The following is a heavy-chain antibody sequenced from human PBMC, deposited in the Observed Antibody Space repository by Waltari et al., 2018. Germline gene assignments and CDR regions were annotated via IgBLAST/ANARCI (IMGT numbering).Heavy chain of an antibody. CDR3: ARDRTRVGGMDV. CDR2: IYTGGTT. CDR1: GFNVSSNY. Sequence: EVQLGESGGGLVQAGGSLRLPCAASGFNVSSNYMTWVRQAPGKGLEWVSIIYTGGTTYYADSVKGRFAISTDNSKNTLYLQMNSLRVEDTAVYDCARDRTRVGGMDVWGQGTTVTVSS. D-gene: IGHD4-17*01. V-gene: IGHV3-53*01. J-gene: IGHJ6*02.